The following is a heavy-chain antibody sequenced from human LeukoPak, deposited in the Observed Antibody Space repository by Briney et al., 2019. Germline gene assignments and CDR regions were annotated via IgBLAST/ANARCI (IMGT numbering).Heavy chain of an antibody. V-gene: IGHV1-18*04. CDR2: ISAYNANT. J-gene: IGHJ6*03. D-gene: IGHD3-10*01. CDR1: GYTFTSYY. CDR3: ARDLGSSPYYMDV. Sequence: ASVKVSCKASGYTFTSYYMHWVRQAPGQGLEWMGWISAYNANTNYAQKLQGRVTMTTDTSTSTAYMELRSLRSDDTAVYYCARDLGSSPYYMDVWGKGTTVTVSS.